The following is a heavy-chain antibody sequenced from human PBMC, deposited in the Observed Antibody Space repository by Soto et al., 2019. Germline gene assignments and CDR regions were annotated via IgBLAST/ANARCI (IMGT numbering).Heavy chain of an antibody. D-gene: IGHD3-3*02. V-gene: IGHV4-61*01. CDR3: ASPKIAFYNGFDP. J-gene: IGHJ5*02. CDR1: GGSVRSGSYY. Sequence: SETLSLTCTVSGGSVRSGSYYWSWIRQPPGKGLEWIGYIYYSGSANYNPSLKSRVTISVDTSKNQFSLKLSSVTAADTAVYYCASPKIAFYNGFDPGGQGTLVTVSS. CDR2: IYYSGSA.